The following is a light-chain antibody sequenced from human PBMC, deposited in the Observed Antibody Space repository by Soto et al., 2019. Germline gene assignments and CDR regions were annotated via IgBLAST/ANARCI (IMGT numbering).Light chain of an antibody. Sequence: DIQMTQSPSTLSASVGDRVTITCRASQNINNWLVWYQQKPGKAPKVLIYKASNLESGVPSRFSGSGSGTEFTLTISSLHPDDFATYYCQQYETYWSFGQGTKVEIK. CDR2: KAS. CDR1: QNINNW. CDR3: QQYETYWS. J-gene: IGKJ1*01. V-gene: IGKV1-5*03.